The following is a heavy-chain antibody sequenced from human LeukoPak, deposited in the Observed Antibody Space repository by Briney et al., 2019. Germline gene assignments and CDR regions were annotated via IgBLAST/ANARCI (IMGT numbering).Heavy chain of an antibody. D-gene: IGHD3-16*01. J-gene: IGHJ4*02. Sequence: TGGSLRLSCEASGFTFNSYGMHWVRQTRGKGLEWVAVISSDGSNKYYSESVKGRFTISRDNSKNTLFVQMDSLRPEDTAVYYCAKIARGSTWYVDHWGQGTLVTVSS. CDR3: AKIARGSTWYVDH. V-gene: IGHV3-30*18. CDR1: GFTFNSYG. CDR2: ISSDGSNK.